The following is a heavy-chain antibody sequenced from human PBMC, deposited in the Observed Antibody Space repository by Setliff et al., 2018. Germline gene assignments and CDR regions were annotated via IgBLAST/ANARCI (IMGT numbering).Heavy chain of an antibody. CDR1: GDSISSGDYF. V-gene: IGHV4-30-4*08. J-gene: IGHJ4*02. CDR3: AGGRRYDYGWDFDY. D-gene: IGHD4-17*01. CDR2: IYHSGSA. Sequence: SETLSLTCTVSGDSISSGDYFWSWIRQPPGKGLEWIAYIYHSGSAYYNPSLRSRVTISLDTSKNQFSPKLTSVTAADTAVYYCAGGRRYDYGWDFDYWGQGTLVTVPQ.